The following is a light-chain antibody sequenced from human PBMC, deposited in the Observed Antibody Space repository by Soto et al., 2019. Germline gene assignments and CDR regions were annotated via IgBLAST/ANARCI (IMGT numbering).Light chain of an antibody. V-gene: IGLV1-40*01. CDR1: SSNIGAGYD. CDR3: SSYGGYNNLV. Sequence: QSVLTQPPSVSGAPGQRVTISCTGSSSNIGAGYDVHWYQQLPGTAPKLLIYGNSNRPSGVPDRFSGSKSGNTASLTVSGLQAEDEADYYCSSYGGYNNLVFGTGTKLTVL. CDR2: GNS. J-gene: IGLJ1*01.